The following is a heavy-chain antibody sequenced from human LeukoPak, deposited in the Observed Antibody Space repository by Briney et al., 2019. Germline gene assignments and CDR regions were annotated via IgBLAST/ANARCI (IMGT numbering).Heavy chain of an antibody. V-gene: IGHV3-23*01. Sequence: GGSLRLSCTASGFTVSSYGMTWVRLAPGKGLEWVSAFSATDGSAQYAESVKGRFTISRDNSKNSLYLQMNSLRDEDTAVYYCAKARIAAAGTGAFDVWGQGTMVTVSS. J-gene: IGHJ3*01. CDR2: FSATDGSA. CDR1: GFTVSSYG. D-gene: IGHD6-13*01. CDR3: AKARIAAAGTGAFDV.